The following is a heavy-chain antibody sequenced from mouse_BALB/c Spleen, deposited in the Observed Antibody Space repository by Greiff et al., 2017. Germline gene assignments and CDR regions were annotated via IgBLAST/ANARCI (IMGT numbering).Heavy chain of an antibody. J-gene: IGHJ4*01. CDR2: INPSTGYT. CDR1: GYTFTSYW. CDR3: ARWLLAYAMDY. D-gene: IGHD2-3*01. Sequence: QVQLQQSGAELAKPGASVKMSCKASGYTFTSYWMHWVKQRPGQGLEWIGYINPSTGYTEYNQKFKDKATLTADKSSSTAYMQLSSLTSEDSAVYYCARWLLAYAMDYWGQGTSVTVSS. V-gene: IGHV1-7*01.